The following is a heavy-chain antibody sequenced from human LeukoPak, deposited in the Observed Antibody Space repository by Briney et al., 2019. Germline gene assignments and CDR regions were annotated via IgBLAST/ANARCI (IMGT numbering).Heavy chain of an antibody. V-gene: IGHV3-23*01. J-gene: IGHJ5*01. CDR2: ISGNGTT. CDR1: GFPFRRYA. Sequence: GGSLRLSCTASGFPFRRYAMTWVRQAPGKGLQWASAISGNGTTFYADFVKGRFIVSRDNSKNTLYLQIDSLTTEDTATYFCSKEGAPPMIPFDFWGQGSLVVVS. CDR3: SKEGAPPMIPFDF. D-gene: IGHD3-16*01.